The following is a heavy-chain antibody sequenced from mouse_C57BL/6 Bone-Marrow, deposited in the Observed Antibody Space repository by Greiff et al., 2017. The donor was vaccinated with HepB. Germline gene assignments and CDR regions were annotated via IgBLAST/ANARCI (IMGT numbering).Heavy chain of an antibody. CDR1: GFTFSDYY. D-gene: IGHD1-1*01. J-gene: IGHJ1*03. Sequence: EVKLMESEGGLVQPGSSMKLSCTASGFTFSDYYMAWVRQVPEKGLEWVANINYDGSSTYYLDSLKSRFIISRDNAKNILYLQMSSLKSEDTATYYCARDTITTVGYFDVWGTGTTVTVSS. V-gene: IGHV5-16*01. CDR3: ARDTITTVGYFDV. CDR2: INYDGSST.